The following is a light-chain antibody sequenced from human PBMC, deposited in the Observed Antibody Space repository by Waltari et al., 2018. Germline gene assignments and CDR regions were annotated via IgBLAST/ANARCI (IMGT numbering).Light chain of an antibody. CDR2: GAS. J-gene: IGKJ2*01. CDR3: QQYGSSPPYT. Sequence: EIVLTQPPGTLSLSPGERATLPCRASQSVSSSYLAWYQQKPGQAPRLLIYGASSRATGIPDRFSGSGSGTDFTLTISRLEPEDFAVYYCQQYGSSPPYTFGQGTKVEIK. V-gene: IGKV3-20*01. CDR1: QSVSSSY.